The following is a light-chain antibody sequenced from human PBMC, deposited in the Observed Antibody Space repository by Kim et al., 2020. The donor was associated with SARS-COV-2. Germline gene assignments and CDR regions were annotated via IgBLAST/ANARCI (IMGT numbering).Light chain of an antibody. CDR1: QSVRSN. CDR2: RAS. Sequence: EIVMTQSPATLSVSPGERATLSCRASQSVRSNLAWYQQKPGQAPRLLIYRASTRATGIPARFSGSGSGTEFTLTISSLQSEDFGIYYCQQCDDWPLYTFGQGTKLEI. CDR3: QQCDDWPLYT. V-gene: IGKV3-15*01. J-gene: IGKJ2*01.